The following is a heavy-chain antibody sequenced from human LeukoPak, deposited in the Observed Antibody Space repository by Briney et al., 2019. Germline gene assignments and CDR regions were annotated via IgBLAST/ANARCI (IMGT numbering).Heavy chain of an antibody. CDR2: INSDGSSN. D-gene: IGHD5-12*01. V-gene: IGHV3-74*03. CDR3: AREGRVSGYDFDC. CDR1: GFTFSSYW. Sequence: GGSLRLSCAASGFTFSSYWMHWVRQAPGKGLVWVSRINSDGSSNTYADSVKGRFTISRDNAKNTMYLQMNSLRVEDTAVYYCAREGRVSGYDFDCWGQGTLVTVSS. J-gene: IGHJ4*02.